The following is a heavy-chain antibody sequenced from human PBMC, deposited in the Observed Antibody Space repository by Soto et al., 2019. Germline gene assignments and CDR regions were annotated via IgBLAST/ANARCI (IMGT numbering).Heavy chain of an antibody. Sequence: ASVKVSCKASGYTFTGYYMHWVRQAPGQGLEWMGWINPNSGGTNYAQKFQGWVTMTTDTSISTAYMELRSLRSDDTAVYFCATCGVHSSRWYTDHWGQGTLVNVSS. V-gene: IGHV1-2*04. CDR1: GYTFTGYY. CDR3: ATCGVHSSRWYTDH. J-gene: IGHJ4*02. CDR2: INPNSGGT. D-gene: IGHD6-13*01.